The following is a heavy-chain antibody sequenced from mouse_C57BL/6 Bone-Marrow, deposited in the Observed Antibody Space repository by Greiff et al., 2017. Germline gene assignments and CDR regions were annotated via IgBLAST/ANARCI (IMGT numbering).Heavy chain of an antibody. D-gene: IGHD1-1*01. CDR2: ITHSGAT. CDR1: GFPITSGYY. Sequence: KLQESGPGLVKPSQSLFLTCSITGFPITSGYYWIWIRQSPGKPLEWMGYITHSGATFYNPSLQSPISITNESSKKQFFLQLNSVTTEDTAMYYCAGDTSSYWYFDVWGTGTTVTVSS. CDR3: AGDTSSYWYFDV. V-gene: IGHV12-3*01. J-gene: IGHJ1*03.